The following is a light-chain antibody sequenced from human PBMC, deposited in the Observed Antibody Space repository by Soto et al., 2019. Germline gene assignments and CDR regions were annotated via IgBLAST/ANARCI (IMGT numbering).Light chain of an antibody. CDR1: SSDVGGYNY. CDR2: DVS. Sequence: QPVLTQPASVSGSPGQWITISCTGTSSDVGGYNYVSWYQQHPGKAPKLMIYDVSNRPSGVSNRFSGSKSVNTASLTISGLQAEDEADYYCSSYTSSSTYVFGTGTQVTVL. CDR3: SSYTSSSTYV. V-gene: IGLV2-14*01. J-gene: IGLJ1*01.